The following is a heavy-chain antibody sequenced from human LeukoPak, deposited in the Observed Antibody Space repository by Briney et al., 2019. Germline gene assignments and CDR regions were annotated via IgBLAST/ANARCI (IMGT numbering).Heavy chain of an antibody. CDR3: AREDYDFWSGYYGGVDY. J-gene: IGHJ4*02. CDR1: GGSISSYY. Sequence: SETLSLTCTVSGGSISSYYWSWIRQPPGKGLEWIGYIYYSGSTNYNPSLKSRVTMSVDTSKNQFSLKLSSVTAADTAVYYCAREDYDFWSGYYGGVDYWGQGTLVTVSS. D-gene: IGHD3-3*01. V-gene: IGHV4-59*12. CDR2: IYYSGST.